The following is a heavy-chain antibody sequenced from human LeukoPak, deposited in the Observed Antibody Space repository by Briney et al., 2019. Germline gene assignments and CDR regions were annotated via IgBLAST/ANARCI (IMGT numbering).Heavy chain of an antibody. D-gene: IGHD1-7*01. J-gene: IGHJ5*02. CDR1: GGSISSSSYY. CDR2: IYYSGST. Sequence: SETLSLTCTVSGGSISSSSYYWGWIRQPPGKGLEWIGGIYYSGSTYYNPSLKSRVTISVDTSKNQFSLKLSSVTAADTPVYYCARDNWNYVPDWFDPWGQGTLVTVSS. CDR3: ARDNWNYVPDWFDP. V-gene: IGHV4-39*07.